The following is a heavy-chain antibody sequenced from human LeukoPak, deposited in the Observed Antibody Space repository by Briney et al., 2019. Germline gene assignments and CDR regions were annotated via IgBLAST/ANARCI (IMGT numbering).Heavy chain of an antibody. V-gene: IGHV4-34*01. D-gene: IGHD4-23*01. CDR3: ARGLGLRWQYFDY. CDR1: GGSFSGYY. Sequence: ASETLSLTCAVYGGSFSGYYWSWIRQPPGKGLEWIGEINHSGSTKYNPSLKSRVTISVDTSKNQFSLNLGSVTAADTAVYYCARGLGLRWQYFDYWVQGTLVTVSS. J-gene: IGHJ4*02. CDR2: INHSGST.